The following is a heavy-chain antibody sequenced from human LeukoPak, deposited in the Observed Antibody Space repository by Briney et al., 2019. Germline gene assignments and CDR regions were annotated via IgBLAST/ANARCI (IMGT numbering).Heavy chain of an antibody. D-gene: IGHD2-21*02. V-gene: IGHV5-51*01. CDR3: ARIASDYYYYYYMDV. J-gene: IGHJ6*03. CDR2: IYPGDSDT. CDR1: GYSFTSYW. Sequence: GESLKISCKGSGYSFTSYWIGWVRQMPGKGLECMGIIYPGDSDTRYSPSFQGQVTISADKSISTAYLQWSSLKASDTAMYYCARIASDYYYYYYMDVWGKGTTVTVSS.